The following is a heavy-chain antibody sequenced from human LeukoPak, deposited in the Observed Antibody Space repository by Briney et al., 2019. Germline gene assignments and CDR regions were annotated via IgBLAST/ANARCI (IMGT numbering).Heavy chain of an antibody. J-gene: IGHJ4*02. CDR1: GDSISSYY. V-gene: IGHV4-59*12. CDR2: IYYSGST. Sequence: PSETLSLTCTVSGDSISSYYWSWIRQPPGKALEWIGNIYYSGSTNYNPSLKSRVTMSVDTSKNQFSLNLSSVTAADTAVYYCARDARGWSGFDYWGQGTLVTVSS. D-gene: IGHD3-3*01. CDR3: ARDARGWSGFDY.